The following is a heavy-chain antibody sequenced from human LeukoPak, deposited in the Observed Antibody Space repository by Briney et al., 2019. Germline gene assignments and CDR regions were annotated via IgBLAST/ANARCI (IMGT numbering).Heavy chain of an antibody. V-gene: IGHV1-18*01. J-gene: IGHJ6*02. D-gene: IGHD2-2*01. CDR2: ISAYNGNT. CDR1: GYTFTSYD. CDR3: ARDLDIVVVPAAMPNDYYYYYGMDV. Sequence: ASVTYSCKASGYTFTSYDISGVRQAPGQGLEWIGWISAYNGNTNYAQKLQGRVTMTTDTSTSTAYMELRSLRSDDTAVYYCARDLDIVVVPAAMPNDYYYYYGMDVWGQGTTVTVSS.